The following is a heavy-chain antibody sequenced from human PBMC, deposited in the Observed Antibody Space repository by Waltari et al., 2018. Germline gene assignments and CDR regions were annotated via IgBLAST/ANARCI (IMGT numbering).Heavy chain of an antibody. CDR2: INRDGSN. J-gene: IGHJ6*02. CDR1: DGSFSGYF. V-gene: IGHV4-34*01. Sequence: QVQLQQWGAGLLKPSETLSLTCAVYDGSFSGYFWSWIHQSPGKGLEWIGQINRDGSNIYNPTLKSRVAMSVDTLKSQISLRLTSVTAADAAVYYCARVGDYHGSGRFGLDVWGQGTRVTVSS. D-gene: IGHD3-10*01. CDR3: ARVGDYHGSGRFGLDV.